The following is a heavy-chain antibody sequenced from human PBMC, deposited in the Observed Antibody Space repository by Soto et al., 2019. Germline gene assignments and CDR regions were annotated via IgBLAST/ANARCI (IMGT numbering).Heavy chain of an antibody. CDR1: GFTFSNYA. J-gene: IGHJ4*02. Sequence: EVQLLESGGGLVQPGGSLRLSCAASGFTFSNYAMNWVRQAPGKGLEWVSVISGSGDSTYYADSVKGRSTISRDNSKNTLYLQMNSLRAEDTAIYYCARRGSGSYYDYWGQGTLVTVSS. V-gene: IGHV3-23*01. D-gene: IGHD1-26*01. CDR3: ARRGSGSYYDY. CDR2: ISGSGDST.